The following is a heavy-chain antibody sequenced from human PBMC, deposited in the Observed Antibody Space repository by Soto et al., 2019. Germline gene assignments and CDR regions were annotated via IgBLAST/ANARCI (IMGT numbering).Heavy chain of an antibody. Sequence: QITLKESGPTLVKPTQTLTLTCTFSGFSLTTRGVGVGWIRQPPGKALEWLALIYWDDDKRYSPSLKSRLTITKGTPKNQVGLTLTNMDPVDTATYYCAHVPGSGQLLYSYYYYMDVWGKGATVAVS. CDR2: IYWDDDK. V-gene: IGHV2-5*02. D-gene: IGHD3-10*01. CDR3: AHVPGSGQLLYSYYYYMDV. J-gene: IGHJ6*03. CDR1: GFSLTTRGVG.